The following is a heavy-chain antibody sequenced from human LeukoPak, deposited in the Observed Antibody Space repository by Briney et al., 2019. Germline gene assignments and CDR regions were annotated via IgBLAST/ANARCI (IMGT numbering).Heavy chain of an antibody. J-gene: IGHJ3*02. CDR3: ARTRGYSYGYTGSHDAFDI. Sequence: GGSLRLSCVASGFSFSDDFMSWIRQAPGQRPEWVSYISHSGYTIQYADSVKGRFTISRDNAKNSLYLQMNSLRAEDTAVYYCARTRGYSYGYTGSHDAFDIWGQGTMVTVSS. V-gene: IGHV3-11*04. CDR2: ISHSGYTI. D-gene: IGHD5-18*01. CDR1: GFSFSDDF.